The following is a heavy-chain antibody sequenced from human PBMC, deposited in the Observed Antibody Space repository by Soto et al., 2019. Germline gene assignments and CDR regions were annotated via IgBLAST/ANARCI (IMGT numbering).Heavy chain of an antibody. CDR1: GFIFENFV. CDR3: AKNQGVELVPLATVDWFDP. CDR2: ISGSGFKK. J-gene: IGHJ5*02. V-gene: IGHV3-23*01. Sequence: GGSLRLSCAASGFIFENFVMSWVGQAPGKGLEWISSISGSGFKKYYADSVKGRFTISRDNSKSTVYLELNNLSAEDTAVYHCAKNQGVELVPLATVDWFDPWGQGSVVTVS. D-gene: IGHD1-26*01.